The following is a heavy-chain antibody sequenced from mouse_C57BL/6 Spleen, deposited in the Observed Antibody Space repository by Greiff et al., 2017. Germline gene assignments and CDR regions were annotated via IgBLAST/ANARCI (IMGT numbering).Heavy chain of an antibody. Sequence: EVKLEESGPELVKPGASVKISCKASGYSFTGYYMHWVKHSHGNILDWIGYIYPYNGVSSYNQKFKGKATLTVDKSSSTAYMELRSLTSEDSAVYYCARADRDRDFDVWGTGTTVTVSS. CDR2: IYPYNGVS. V-gene: IGHV1-31*01. D-gene: IGHD3-2*01. J-gene: IGHJ1*03. CDR1: GYSFTGYY. CDR3: ARADRDRDFDV.